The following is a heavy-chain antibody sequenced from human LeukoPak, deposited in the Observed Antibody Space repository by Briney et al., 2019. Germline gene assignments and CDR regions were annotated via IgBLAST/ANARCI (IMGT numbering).Heavy chain of an antibody. V-gene: IGHV4-39*07. D-gene: IGHD3-3*01. CDR2: IYYSGSA. CDR1: GGSISSSSDY. Sequence: SETLSLTCTVSGGSISSSSDYWGWIRQPPGKGLEWIGSIYYSGSAYYNPSLKSRVTVSVDTSKNQFSLKLSSVTAADTAVYYCASYYDFWSGYRYWGPGTLVTISS. CDR3: ASYYDFWSGYRY. J-gene: IGHJ4*02.